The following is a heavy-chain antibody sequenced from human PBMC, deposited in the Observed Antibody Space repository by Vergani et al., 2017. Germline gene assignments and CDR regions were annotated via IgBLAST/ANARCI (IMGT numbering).Heavy chain of an antibody. CDR1: GYTFTGYY. V-gene: IGHV1-2*02. CDR2: INPNSVGT. J-gene: IGHJ6*03. D-gene: IGHD5-18*01. Sequence: QVQLVQSGAEVKKPGASVKVSCKASGYTFTGYYMHWVRQAPGQGLEWMGWINPNSVGTNYAQKFQGRVTMTRDTSIITAYMELSRLRSDDTAVYYCARSAARYYMDVWGKGTTVTVSS. CDR3: ARSAARYYMDV.